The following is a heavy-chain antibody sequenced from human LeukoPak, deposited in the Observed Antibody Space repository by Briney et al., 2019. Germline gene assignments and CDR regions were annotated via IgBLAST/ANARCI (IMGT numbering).Heavy chain of an antibody. Sequence: GGPLRLSCAASGFTFSTHGMNWVRQAPGKGLEWVSFIDTTTSYKYYAGSVKGRFTISRDNAKNSLYLQMNSLRADDTAFYYCARGRSITILRGVAISDGFDIWGQGTMVTVSS. J-gene: IGHJ3*02. CDR2: IDTTTSYK. CDR3: ARGRSITILRGVAISDGFDI. D-gene: IGHD3-10*01. CDR1: GFTFSTHG. V-gene: IGHV3-21*01.